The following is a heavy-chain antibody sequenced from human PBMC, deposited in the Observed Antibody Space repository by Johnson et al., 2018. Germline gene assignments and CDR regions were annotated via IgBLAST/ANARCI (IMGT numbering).Heavy chain of an antibody. V-gene: IGHV3-23*01. D-gene: IGHD6-13*01. CDR2: FDGGSGNT. J-gene: IGHJ1*01. Sequence: VQLQESGGGLVQPGGSLRLSCVASGFTFSRSVMSWVRQAPGKGLEWVSTFDGGSGNTYYADSVKGRFTISRDISKKTLYLQLNSLRGEDSALYYCAYRMAAVGQKYFQDWGQGALVTVSS. CDR3: AYRMAAVGQKYFQD. CDR1: GFTFSRSV.